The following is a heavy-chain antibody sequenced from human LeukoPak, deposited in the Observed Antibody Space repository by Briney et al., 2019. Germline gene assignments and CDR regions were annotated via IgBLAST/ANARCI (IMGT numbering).Heavy chain of an antibody. D-gene: IGHD6-19*01. CDR2: TSRDGSAE. Sequence: GGSLRLSCAASGFSFSDYGMHWVRRAPGKGLEWVAMTSRDGSAEYYGDSVRGRFTISRDNSKNSLYLQMNSLRPEDTAVYHCARDEQWLVWRGRGTFDYWGQGTLVTVSS. J-gene: IGHJ4*02. V-gene: IGHV3-30*03. CDR3: ARDEQWLVWRGRGTFDY. CDR1: GFSFSDYG.